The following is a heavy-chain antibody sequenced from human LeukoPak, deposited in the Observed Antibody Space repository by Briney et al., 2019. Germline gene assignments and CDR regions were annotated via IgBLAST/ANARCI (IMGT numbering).Heavy chain of an antibody. D-gene: IGHD2-2*01. Sequence: ASVKVSCKASGYTFTSYGISWVRQAPGQELEWMGWISAYNGNTNYAQKLQGRVTMTTDTSTSTAYMELRSLRSDDTAVYYCAGDSGKYQLLDNYYYYYMDVWGKGTTVTVSS. V-gene: IGHV1-18*01. J-gene: IGHJ6*03. CDR1: GYTFTSYG. CDR2: ISAYNGNT. CDR3: AGDSGKYQLLDNYYYYYMDV.